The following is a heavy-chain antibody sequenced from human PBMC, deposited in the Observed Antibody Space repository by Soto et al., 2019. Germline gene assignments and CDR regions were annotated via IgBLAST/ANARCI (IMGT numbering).Heavy chain of an antibody. CDR3: AKEYSSGWYDRGNWFDP. CDR2: ISYDGTNK. V-gene: IGHV3-30*18. CDR1: GFTFSSYG. D-gene: IGHD6-19*01. J-gene: IGHJ5*02. Sequence: GGSLRLSCAASGFTFSSYGMHWVRQAPGKGLEWVAVISYDGTNKYYADSVKGRFTISRDNSKDTLYLQMNSLRAEDTAVYYCAKEYSSGWYDRGNWFDPWGQGTLVTVSS.